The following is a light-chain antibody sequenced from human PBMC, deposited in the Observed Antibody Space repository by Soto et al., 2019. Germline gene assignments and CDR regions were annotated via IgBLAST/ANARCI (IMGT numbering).Light chain of an antibody. CDR1: QGISNY. V-gene: IGKV1-27*01. CDR3: QKYNSAPWT. Sequence: DIQMTQSPSSLSTSVGDRVTITCRASQGISNYVAWYQQKPGKVPKLLIYAASTLQSGVPSRFSGSGSGTDFSLTISSLQPEDVATYYCQKYNSAPWTFGQGTKVDIK. J-gene: IGKJ1*01. CDR2: AAS.